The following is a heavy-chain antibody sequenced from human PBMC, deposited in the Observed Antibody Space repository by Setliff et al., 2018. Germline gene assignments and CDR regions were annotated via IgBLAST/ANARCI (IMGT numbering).Heavy chain of an antibody. D-gene: IGHD3-22*01. CDR1: GFTFSSYS. CDR3: ATNPPKGPSGGYYYDDPYYYYMDV. J-gene: IGHJ6*03. Sequence: PGGSLRLSCAASGFTFSSYSMNWVRQAPGKGLEWVSSISSSSSYIYYADSVKGRFTISRDNSKNTLYLQMNSLRPEDTAIYSCATNPPKGPSGGYYYDDPYYYYMDVWGKGTTVTVSS. CDR2: ISSSSSYI. V-gene: IGHV3-21*04.